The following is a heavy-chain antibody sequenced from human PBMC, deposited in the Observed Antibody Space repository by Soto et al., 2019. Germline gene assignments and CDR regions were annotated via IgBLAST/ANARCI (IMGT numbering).Heavy chain of an antibody. CDR3: ARDYPELRYFDWFVDGMDV. CDR1: GFTFSSYG. CDR2: IWYDGSNK. Sequence: HPGGSLRLSCAASGFTFSSYGMHWVRQAPGKGLEWVAVIWYDGSNKYYADSVKGRFTISRDNSKNTLYLQMNSLRAEDTAVYYCARDYPELRYFDWFVDGMDVWGQGTTVTVSS. J-gene: IGHJ6*02. V-gene: IGHV3-33*01. D-gene: IGHD3-9*01.